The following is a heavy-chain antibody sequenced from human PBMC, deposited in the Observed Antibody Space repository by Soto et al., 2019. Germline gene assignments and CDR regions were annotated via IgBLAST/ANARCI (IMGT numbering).Heavy chain of an antibody. CDR2: IIPMFATP. D-gene: IGHD3-22*01. Sequence: SVKVSCKASGGTFSSHAISWLRQAPGQGLEWMGGIIPMFATPNYAEKFQGRLSITADESTTTVYMQLSSLRSQDTAVYYCARQFDYDSSGHYYAYWGQGTLVTVSS. CDR1: GGTFSSHA. V-gene: IGHV1-69*13. CDR3: ARQFDYDSSGHYYAY. J-gene: IGHJ4*02.